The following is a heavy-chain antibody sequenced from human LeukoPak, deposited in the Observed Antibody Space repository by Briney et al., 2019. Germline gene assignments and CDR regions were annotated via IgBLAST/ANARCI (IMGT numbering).Heavy chain of an antibody. CDR3: ARDLTHDYGDYV. CDR2: VIPIFGTA. D-gene: IGHD4-17*01. CDR1: GGTFSSYA. Sequence: SVKVSCKASGGTFSSYAISWVRQAPGQGLEWMGGVIPIFGTANYAQKFQGRVTITTDESTSTAYMELSSLRSEDTAVYYCARDLTHDYGDYVWGQGTLVTVSS. V-gene: IGHV1-69*05. J-gene: IGHJ4*02.